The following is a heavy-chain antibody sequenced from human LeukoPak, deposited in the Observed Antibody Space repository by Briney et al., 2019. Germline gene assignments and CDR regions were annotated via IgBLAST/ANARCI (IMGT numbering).Heavy chain of an antibody. CDR3: AREVLGARAFEY. CDR2: INDSGTT. V-gene: IGHV4-34*01. Sequence: SETLSLTCGVSSEFFSGYYWGWIRQPPGKGLEWIGDINDSGTTKYNPTLKSRVTISIDTSKKEFSLKVRSVTAADTAVYYCAREVLGARAFEYWGLGILVTVSS. D-gene: IGHD1-26*01. CDR1: SEFFSGYY. J-gene: IGHJ4*02.